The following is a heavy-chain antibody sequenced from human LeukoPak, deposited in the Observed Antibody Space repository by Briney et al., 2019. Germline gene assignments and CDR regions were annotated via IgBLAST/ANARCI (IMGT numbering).Heavy chain of an antibody. J-gene: IGHJ4*02. D-gene: IGHD3-22*01. CDR3: ARDGTYYYDSSGYSFDY. CDR2: INHSGST. Sequence: SETLSLTCAVYGGSFSGYYWSWIRQPPGKGLEWIGEINHSGSTYYNPSLKSRVTISVDTSKNQFSLKLSSVTAADTAVYYCARDGTYYYDSSGYSFDYWGQGTLVTVSS. V-gene: IGHV4-34*01. CDR1: GGSFSGYY.